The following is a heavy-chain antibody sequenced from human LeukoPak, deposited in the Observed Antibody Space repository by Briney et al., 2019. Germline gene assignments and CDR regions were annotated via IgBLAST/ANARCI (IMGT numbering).Heavy chain of an antibody. CDR3: ARGHPSSVPHYFDY. CDR1: GGSFSGYY. CDR2: INHSGST. V-gene: IGHV4-34*01. D-gene: IGHD2-2*01. J-gene: IGHJ4*02. Sequence: SETLSLTCAVYGGSFSGYYWSWIRQPPGRGLEWIGEINHSGSTNYNPSLKSRVTISVDTSKNQFSLKLSSVTAADTAVYYCARGHPSSVPHYFDYWGQGTLVTVSS.